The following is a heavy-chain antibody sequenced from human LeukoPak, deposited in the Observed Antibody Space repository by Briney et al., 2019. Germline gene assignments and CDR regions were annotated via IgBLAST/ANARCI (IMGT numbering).Heavy chain of an antibody. V-gene: IGHV1-18*01. D-gene: IGHD1-26*01. CDR1: GYTFTSYG. CDR2: ISAYNGNT. CDR3: ASSGATLAPTYFDY. Sequence: ASVKVSFKASGYTFTSYGISWVRQAPGQGLEWMGWISAYNGNTNYAQKLQGRVTMTTDTSTSTAYMELRSLRSDDTAVYYCASSGATLAPTYFDYWGQGTLVTVSS. J-gene: IGHJ4*02.